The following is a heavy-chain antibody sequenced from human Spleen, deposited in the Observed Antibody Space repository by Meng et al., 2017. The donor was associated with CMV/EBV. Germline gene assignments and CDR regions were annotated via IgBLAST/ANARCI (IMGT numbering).Heavy chain of an antibody. J-gene: IGHJ4*02. CDR1: GGSFSGYY. Sequence: LTCAVYGGSFSGYYWSWIRQPPGKGLEWIGEINHSGSTNYNPSLKSRVTISVDTSKNQFSLKLSSVTAADTAVYYCARETSRKGFDYWGQGTQVTVSS. D-gene: IGHD2/OR15-2a*01. CDR3: ARETSRKGFDY. CDR2: INHSGST. V-gene: IGHV4-34*01.